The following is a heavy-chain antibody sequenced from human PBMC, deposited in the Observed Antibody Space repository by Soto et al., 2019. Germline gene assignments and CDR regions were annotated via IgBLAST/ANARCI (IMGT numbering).Heavy chain of an antibody. CDR2: INHSGST. CDR3: ARSFSYDSSGYYSIYYFDY. D-gene: IGHD3-22*01. CDR1: GGSFSGYY. J-gene: IGHJ4*02. Sequence: SETLSLTCAVYGGSFSGYYWSWIRQPPGKGLEWIGEINHSGSTNYNPSLKSRVTISVDTSKNQFSLKLSSVTAADTAVYYCARSFSYDSSGYYSIYYFDYWGQGTLVTVSS. V-gene: IGHV4-34*01.